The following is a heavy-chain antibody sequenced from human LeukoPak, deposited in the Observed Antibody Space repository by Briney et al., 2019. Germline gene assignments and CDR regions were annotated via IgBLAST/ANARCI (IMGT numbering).Heavy chain of an antibody. D-gene: IGHD5-18*01. CDR3: ATQSGYSYGFDDY. CDR2: IIPIFGTA. CDR1: GGTFSSYA. Sequence: SVKVSCKASGGTFSSYAISWVRQAPGQGLEWMGRIIPIFGTANYAQKFQGRVTITTDESTSTAYMELGSLRSEDTAVYYCATQSGYSYGFDDYWGQGTLVTVSS. V-gene: IGHV1-69*05. J-gene: IGHJ4*02.